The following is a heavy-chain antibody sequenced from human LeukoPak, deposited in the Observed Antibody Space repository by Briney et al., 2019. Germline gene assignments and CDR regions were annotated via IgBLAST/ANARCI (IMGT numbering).Heavy chain of an antibody. V-gene: IGHV3-7*01. CDR2: IKQDGSEK. D-gene: IGHD3-9*01. CDR1: GFTFSSYW. J-gene: IGHJ6*02. Sequence: PGGSLRLSCAASGFTFSSYWMSWVRQAPGKGLEWVANIKQDGSEKYYVDSVKGRFTISRDNAKNSLYLQMNSLRAEDTAVYYCARIDYDILTGYFGYYYYYGMDVWGQGTTVTVSS. CDR3: ARIDYDILTGYFGYYYYYGMDV.